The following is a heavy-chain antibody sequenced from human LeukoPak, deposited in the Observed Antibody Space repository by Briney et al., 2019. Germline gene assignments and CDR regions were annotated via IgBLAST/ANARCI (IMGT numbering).Heavy chain of an antibody. V-gene: IGHV4-4*07. CDR3: ARAWQWLPLDS. CDR1: GGSISSYY. D-gene: IGHD6-19*01. Sequence: PSGTLSLTCTVSGGSISSYYWSWIRQPAGKGLEWIGRIHTSGSTNYNPSLKSRVIMSVDTSKNQFSLKVTSVTAADAAVYYCARAWQWLPLDSWGQGTLVTVSS. J-gene: IGHJ4*02. CDR2: IHTSGST.